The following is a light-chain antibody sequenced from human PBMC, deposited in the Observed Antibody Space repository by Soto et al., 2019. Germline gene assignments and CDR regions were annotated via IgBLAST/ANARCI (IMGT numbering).Light chain of an antibody. V-gene: IGLV1-40*01. J-gene: IGLJ2*01. Sequence: QSVLTQPPSVTGAPGQRVTISCTWNNSNIGTGYGVHWYQQFQGTAPRLLSYGDTNRPSGVPDRFSVSKSGTSASPAITGLQAEDEADYYCQSYDSSRFGLIFGGGTKLTVL. CDR1: NSNIGTGYG. CDR2: GDT. CDR3: QSYDSSRFGLI.